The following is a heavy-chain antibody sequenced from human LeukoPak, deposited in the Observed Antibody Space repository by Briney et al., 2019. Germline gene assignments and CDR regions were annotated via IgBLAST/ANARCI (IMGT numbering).Heavy chain of an antibody. CDR1: GGSFSDYW. CDR3: ARGGGYYYMDV. J-gene: IGHJ6*03. CDR2: VNHSGRT. V-gene: IGHV4-34*01. Sequence: SETLSLTCAVYGGSFSDYWWTWIRQSPGKGLEWIGEVNHSGRTNYNPSLKSRVSISVDRSKKQFSLKLTSVTAADTAVYYCARGGGYYYMDVWGKGPTVTVSS.